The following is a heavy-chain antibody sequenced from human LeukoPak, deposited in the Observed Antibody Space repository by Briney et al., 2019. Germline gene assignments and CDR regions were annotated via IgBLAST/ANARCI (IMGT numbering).Heavy chain of an antibody. CDR3: ARSGPCSGGSCYSDYFDY. V-gene: IGHV3-66*01. J-gene: IGHJ4*02. CDR1: GFTVSSNY. Sequence: GGSLRLSCAASGFTVSSNYMSWVRQAPGKGPEWVSVIYSGGSTYYADSVKGRFTISRDNSKNTLYLQMNSLRAEDTAVYYCARSGPCSGGSCYSDYFDYWGQGTLVTVSS. CDR2: IYSGGST. D-gene: IGHD2-15*01.